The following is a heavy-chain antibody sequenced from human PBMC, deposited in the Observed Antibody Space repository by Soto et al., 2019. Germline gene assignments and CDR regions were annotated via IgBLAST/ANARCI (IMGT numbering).Heavy chain of an antibody. CDR2: SRDKPQGYST. D-gene: IGHD3-22*01. CDR3: ARATYFSDSSGYTRCLDS. Sequence: EVQLVESGGGLVQPGGSLRLSCVGSGFTLSDHYIDWVRQAPGKGLEWVGRSRDKPQGYSTAYAASVKGRFTTSRDESKNSANLHMNSLKTEDTAVYYCARATYFSDSSGYTRCLDSWGQGTPVTVSS. J-gene: IGHJ4*02. V-gene: IGHV3-72*01. CDR1: GFTLSDHY.